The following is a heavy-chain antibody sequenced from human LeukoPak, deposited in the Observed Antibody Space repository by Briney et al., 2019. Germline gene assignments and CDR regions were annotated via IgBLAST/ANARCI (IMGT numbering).Heavy chain of an antibody. J-gene: IGHJ6*03. V-gene: IGHV4-31*03. CDR2: IYYSGST. Sequence: SQTPSLTCTVSGGSISSGGYYWSWIRQHPGKGLEWIGYIYYSGSTYYNPSLKSRVTISVDTSKNQFSLKLSSVTAADTAVYYCARGGSSSWSPHPVYYYYYMDVWGKGTTVTVSS. CDR3: ARGGSSSWSPHPVYYYYYMDV. CDR1: GGSISSGGYY. D-gene: IGHD6-13*01.